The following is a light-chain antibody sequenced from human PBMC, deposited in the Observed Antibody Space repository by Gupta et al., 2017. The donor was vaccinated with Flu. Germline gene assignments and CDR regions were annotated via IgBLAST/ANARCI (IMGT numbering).Light chain of an antibody. V-gene: IGKV3-15*01. CDR1: QNVNSN. CDR3: QQYDRWPLIT. Sequence: EIVMTQSPATLSVSPGERATLSCRASQNVNSNLAWYHQKPGQAPRLLIYGASTRATGISARFSGSGYGKDLTLTISSRQSEDFARYYCQQYDRWPLITFGQGTRLEIK. CDR2: GAS. J-gene: IGKJ5*01.